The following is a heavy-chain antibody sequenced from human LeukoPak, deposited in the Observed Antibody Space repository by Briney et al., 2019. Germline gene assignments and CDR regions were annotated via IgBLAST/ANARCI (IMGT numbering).Heavy chain of an antibody. Sequence: PGGSLRLSCAASGFTFSNAWMSWVRQAPGKGLEWLSYISSSSSTIYYADSVKGRFTISRDNAKNSLYLQLNSLRPEDTGLYYCARDRGGWPDYWGQGTLVTVSS. CDR3: ARDRGGWPDY. J-gene: IGHJ4*02. CDR1: GFTFSNAW. V-gene: IGHV3-48*01. CDR2: ISSSSSTI. D-gene: IGHD6-19*01.